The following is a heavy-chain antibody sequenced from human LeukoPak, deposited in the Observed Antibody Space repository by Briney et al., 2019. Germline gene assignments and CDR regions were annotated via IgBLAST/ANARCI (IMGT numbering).Heavy chain of an antibody. J-gene: IGHJ6*02. D-gene: IGHD6-13*01. Sequence: SETLSLTCTVSGGSISSSSYYWGWIRQPPGKGLEWIGSIYYSGSTYYNPSLKSRVTISVDTSKNQFSLKLSSVTAADTAVYYCARDNFSRQLVHHYYYGMDVWGQGTTVTVSS. CDR1: GGSISSSSYY. CDR2: IYYSGST. CDR3: ARDNFSRQLVHHYYYGMDV. V-gene: IGHV4-39*07.